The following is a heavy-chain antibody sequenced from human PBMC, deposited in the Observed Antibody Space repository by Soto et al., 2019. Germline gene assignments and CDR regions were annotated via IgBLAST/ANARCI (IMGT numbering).Heavy chain of an antibody. V-gene: IGHV3-74*01. CDR1: GFTFRGYW. D-gene: IGHD3-22*01. Sequence: GGSLRLSCAGSGFTFRGYWMHWVRQAPGKGLVWVSRVSPDGTSKYYADSVKGRFTISRDNSKNTLYLQMNSLRAEDTAVYYCLKSGAYFDSSDYYYDSWGQGTLVTVSS. J-gene: IGHJ4*02. CDR3: LKSGAYFDSSDYYYDS. CDR2: VSPDGTSK.